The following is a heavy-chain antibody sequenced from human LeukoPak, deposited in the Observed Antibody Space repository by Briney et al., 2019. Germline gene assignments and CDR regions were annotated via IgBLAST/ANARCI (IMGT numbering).Heavy chain of an antibody. CDR1: GGTFSGYA. V-gene: IGHV1-69*05. D-gene: IGHD3-22*01. CDR3: ARDPAHYDSSGYYYGFFWFDP. J-gene: IGHJ5*02. Sequence: SVKVSCKASGGTFSGYAISWVRQAPGQGLEWMGRIIPIFGTANYAQKFQGRVTITTDESTSTAYMELSSLRSEDTAVYYCARDPAHYDSSGYYYGFFWFDPWGQGTLVTVSS. CDR2: IIPIFGTA.